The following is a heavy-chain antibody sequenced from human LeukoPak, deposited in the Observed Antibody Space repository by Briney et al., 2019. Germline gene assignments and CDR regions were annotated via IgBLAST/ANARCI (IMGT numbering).Heavy chain of an antibody. V-gene: IGHV3-23*01. D-gene: IGHD3-3*01. CDR3: AKDRRGYYEFW. J-gene: IGHJ4*02. Sequence: GGSLRLSCAASGFTFSSYAMRWVRQAPGKGLEWVSAISGSGGSTYYADSVKGRFTISRDNSKNTLYLQMNSLRAEDTAVYYCAKDRRGYYEFWGGQGTLVTVSS. CDR1: GFTFSSYA. CDR2: ISGSGGST.